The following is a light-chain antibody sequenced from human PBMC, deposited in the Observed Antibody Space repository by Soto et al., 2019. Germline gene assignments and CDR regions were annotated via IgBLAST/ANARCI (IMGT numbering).Light chain of an antibody. CDR1: NIGDKR. J-gene: IGLJ1*01. Sequence: SYVLTQPPSVSVAPEKTTTITCGGNNIGDKRVHWYRQKPGQAPVLLISYDSDRPSGIPERFSGSNSGNTATLTISRVEAGDEADYYCQVWDIMTDNYVFGGGTKVTVL. CDR2: YDS. CDR3: QVWDIMTDNYV. V-gene: IGLV3-21*04.